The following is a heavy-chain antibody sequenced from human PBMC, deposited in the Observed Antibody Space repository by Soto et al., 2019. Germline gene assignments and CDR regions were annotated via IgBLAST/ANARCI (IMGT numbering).Heavy chain of an antibody. Sequence: HPGGSLRLSCAASGFTFSSYAMHWVRQAPGKGLEWVAVISYDGSNKYYADSVKGRFTISRDNSKNTLYLQMNSLRAEDTAVYYCARDTSHYYYDSSSDYWGQGTLVTVS. CDR3: ARDTSHYYYDSSSDY. CDR1: GFTFSSYA. D-gene: IGHD3-22*01. J-gene: IGHJ4*02. V-gene: IGHV3-30-3*01. CDR2: ISYDGSNK.